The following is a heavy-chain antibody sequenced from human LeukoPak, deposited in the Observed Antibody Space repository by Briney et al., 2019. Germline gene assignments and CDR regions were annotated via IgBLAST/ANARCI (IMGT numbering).Heavy chain of an antibody. CDR2: IKQDGTEK. CDR3: ARDMYGGTDY. Sequence: GGSLRLSCAASGFTFSRSWMSWVREAPGKGLEWAANIKQDGTEKYYVDSVNGRFTISRDNAKNSLYLQMNSLRAEDTAVYYCARDMYGGTDYWGQGTLVTVS. J-gene: IGHJ4*02. CDR1: GFTFSRSW. D-gene: IGHD2-8*01. V-gene: IGHV3-7*01.